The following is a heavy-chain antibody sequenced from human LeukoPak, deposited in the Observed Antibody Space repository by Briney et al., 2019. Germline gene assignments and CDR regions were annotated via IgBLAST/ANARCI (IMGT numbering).Heavy chain of an antibody. D-gene: IGHD6-19*01. CDR2: ITRGGDT. CDR3: ASSSGFFKY. CDR1: GFTFDDYA. J-gene: IGHJ4*02. Sequence: GGSLRLSCVVSGFTFDDYAMHWVRQAPGKGLEWVSLITRGGDTYYADSVKGRFTISRDSSKNSLYLQMNSLRAEDTALYYCASSSGFFKYWGQGTLVTVSS. V-gene: IGHV3-43D*03.